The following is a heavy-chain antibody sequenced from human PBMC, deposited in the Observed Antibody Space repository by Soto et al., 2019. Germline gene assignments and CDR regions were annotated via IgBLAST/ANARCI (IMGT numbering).Heavy chain of an antibody. CDR1: GGSIGSYY. CDR3: ARGGWRRIDY. D-gene: IGHD3-3*01. J-gene: IGHJ4*02. Sequence: QVQLQESGPGLVKPSETLSLTCSVSGGSIGSYYWSWIRQPPGKGLEWIGYIYYSGSTNHNPSCKSRVTISVDTSKIRFSVKLSCVTAADTAVYYCARGGWRRIDYWGQRTLVTVSP. V-gene: IGHV4-59*08. CDR2: IYYSGST.